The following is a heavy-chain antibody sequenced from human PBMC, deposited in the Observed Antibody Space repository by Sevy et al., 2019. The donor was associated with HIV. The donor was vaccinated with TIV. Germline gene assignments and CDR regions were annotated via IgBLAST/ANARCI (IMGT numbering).Heavy chain of an antibody. CDR1: VFTFSTYT. V-gene: IGHV3-48*02. Sequence: GGSLRLSCAASVFTFSTYTMNWVRQAPGKGLEWVSYISSSGTIYYADSVKGQFTISRDNAKNSLYLQMNSLRDEDTAVYYCAREAGVGPYYFDSWGQGTLVTVSS. J-gene: IGHJ4*02. CDR2: ISSSGTI. D-gene: IGHD3-16*01. CDR3: AREAGVGPYYFDS.